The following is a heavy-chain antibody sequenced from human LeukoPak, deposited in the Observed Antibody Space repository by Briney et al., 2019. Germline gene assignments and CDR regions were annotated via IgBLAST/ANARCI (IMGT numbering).Heavy chain of an antibody. CDR1: GYTFTSYG. CDR3: AREVIAVAGAGYYYYGVDV. V-gene: IGHV1-18*01. CDR2: ISAYNGNT. Sequence: ASVKVSCKAAGYTFTSYGISWVRQAPGQGLEWMGWISAYNGNTNYAQKLQGRVTMTTDTSTSTAYMELRSLRSDDTAVYYCAREVIAVAGAGYYYYGVDVWGQGTTVTVSS. J-gene: IGHJ6*02. D-gene: IGHD6-19*01.